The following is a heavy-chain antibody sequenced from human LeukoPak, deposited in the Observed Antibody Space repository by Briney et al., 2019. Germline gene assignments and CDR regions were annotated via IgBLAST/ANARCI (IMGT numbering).Heavy chain of an antibody. J-gene: IGHJ4*02. CDR3: ARVSSSWYYFDY. D-gene: IGHD6-13*01. V-gene: IGHV3-7*01. CDR2: IKQDGSEK. Sequence: PGGPLRLSCAASGFTFSSYWMSWVRQAPGKGLEWVANIKQDGSEKYNVDSVKGRFTISRDNAKNSLYLQMNSLRAEDTAVYYCARVSSSWYYFDYWGQGTLVTVSS. CDR1: GFTFSSYW.